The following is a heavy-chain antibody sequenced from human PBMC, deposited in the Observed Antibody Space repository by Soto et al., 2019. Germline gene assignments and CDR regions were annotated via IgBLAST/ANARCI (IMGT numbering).Heavy chain of an antibody. Sequence: QVQLVESGGGVVQPGRSLRLSCAASGFTFSSYAMHWVRQAPGKGLEWVAVISYDGSNKYYADSVKGRFTISRDNSKNTLYLQMNSLRAEDTAVYYCARDQIPLDSMDVWGQGTTVTVSS. CDR2: ISYDGSNK. V-gene: IGHV3-30-3*01. CDR1: GFTFSSYA. CDR3: ARDQIPLDSMDV. D-gene: IGHD3-9*01. J-gene: IGHJ6*02.